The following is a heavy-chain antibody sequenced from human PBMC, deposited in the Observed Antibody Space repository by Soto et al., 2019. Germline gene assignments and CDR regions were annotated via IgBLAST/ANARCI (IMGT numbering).Heavy chain of an antibody. D-gene: IGHD5-18*01. J-gene: IGHJ3*02. Sequence: ASVKVSCKASGYTFTGYYMHWVRQAPGQGLEWMGWINPNSGGTNYAQKFQGWVTMTRDTSISTAYMELSRLRSDDTAVYYCARVLVDTAMVTQAFDIWGQGTMVTVSS. V-gene: IGHV1-2*04. CDR3: ARVLVDTAMVTQAFDI. CDR2: INPNSGGT. CDR1: GYTFTGYY.